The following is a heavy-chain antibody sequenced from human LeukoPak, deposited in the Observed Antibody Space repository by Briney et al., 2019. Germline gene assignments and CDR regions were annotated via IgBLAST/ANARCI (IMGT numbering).Heavy chain of an antibody. Sequence: ASVKVSCKASGYTFTSYGISWVRQTPGQGLEWMGWISGNNENADYAQKLQGRVTMTTDTSTSTAYMELRSLRSDDTAVYYCAREGSSSWYFSWFDPWGQGTLVTVSS. CDR3: AREGSSSWYFSWFDP. D-gene: IGHD6-13*01. J-gene: IGHJ5*02. CDR2: ISGNNENA. V-gene: IGHV1-18*01. CDR1: GYTFTSYG.